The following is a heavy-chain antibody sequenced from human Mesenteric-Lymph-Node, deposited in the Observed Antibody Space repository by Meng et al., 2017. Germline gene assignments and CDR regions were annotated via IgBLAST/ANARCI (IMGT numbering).Heavy chain of an antibody. J-gene: IGHJ3*02. D-gene: IGHD1-26*01. CDR3: ARAGIVGATTTGLDAFDI. CDR2: IYYSGST. V-gene: IGHV4-39*07. CDR1: GGSISSSSYY. Sequence: SETLSLTCTVSGGSISSSSYYWGWIRQPPGKGLEWIGSIYYSGSTYYNPSLKSLVTISVDTSKNQFSLKLSSVTAADTAVYYCARAGIVGATTTGLDAFDIWGQGTMVTVSS.